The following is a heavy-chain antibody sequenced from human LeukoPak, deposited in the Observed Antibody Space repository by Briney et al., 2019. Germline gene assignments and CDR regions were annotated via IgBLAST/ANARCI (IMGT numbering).Heavy chain of an antibody. CDR1: GFTFSSYC. D-gene: IGHD3-22*01. J-gene: IGHJ4*02. CDR2: ISTSGESA. Sequence: GGSLRLSCAASGFTFSSYCMSWVRQAPGRGLEWVSVISTSGESAYYADSVKGRFTISRDNSKNTLYLQMNSLRAEDTAVYYCAKDRGSGYHYFDYWGQGTLVTVSS. V-gene: IGHV3-23*01. CDR3: AKDRGSGYHYFDY.